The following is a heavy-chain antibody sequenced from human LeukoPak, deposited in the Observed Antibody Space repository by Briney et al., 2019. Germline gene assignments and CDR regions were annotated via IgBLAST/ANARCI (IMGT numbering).Heavy chain of an antibody. CDR2: MYPGDSDT. D-gene: IGHD1-1*01. J-gene: IGHJ4*02. V-gene: IGHV5-51*01. CDR3: ARYNWGAYYFDY. Sequence: GESLKISCKVSGYSFTTYWIAWVRQMPGKGLEWMGIMYPGDSDTKYSPSFQGEATISADRSINTAYLQWSSLKASDTAMYYCARYNWGAYYFDYWGQGTLVTVSS. CDR1: GYSFTTYW.